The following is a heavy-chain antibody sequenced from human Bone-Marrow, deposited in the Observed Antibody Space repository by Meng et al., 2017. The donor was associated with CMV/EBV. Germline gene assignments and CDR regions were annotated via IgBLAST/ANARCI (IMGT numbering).Heavy chain of an antibody. Sequence: GESLKISCSASGFTFSTYSMNWVRLAPGKGLEWVSSITSSSSYIYYADSVKGRFTISRDNAKNSLFLQMNSLRADDTAVYYCARGPGAYGSSTSCYHIAYWGQGTLVTVSS. V-gene: IGHV3-21*01. CDR3: ARGPGAYGSSTSCYHIAY. CDR1: GFTFSTYS. D-gene: IGHD2-2*01. CDR2: ITSSSSYI. J-gene: IGHJ4*02.